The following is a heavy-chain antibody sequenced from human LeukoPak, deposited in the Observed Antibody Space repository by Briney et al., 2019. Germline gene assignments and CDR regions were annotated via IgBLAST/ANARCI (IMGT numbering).Heavy chain of an antibody. J-gene: IGHJ5*02. V-gene: IGHV4-59*01. Sequence: SETLSLTCTVSGGSISSYYWSWLRQPPGKGLEWIGYIYYSGSTNYNPSLKSRVPISVDTSKNQFSLKLSSVTAADTAGYYCARVAVRGYFGGSWFDPWGQGTLVTVSS. CDR2: IYYSGST. CDR1: GGSISSYY. D-gene: IGHD3-3*01. CDR3: ARVAVRGYFGGSWFDP.